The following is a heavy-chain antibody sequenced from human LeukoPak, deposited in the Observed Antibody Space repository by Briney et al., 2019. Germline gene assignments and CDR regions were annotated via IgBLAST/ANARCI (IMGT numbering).Heavy chain of an antibody. CDR1: GYTFTGYY. J-gene: IGHJ4*02. Sequence: ASVKVSCKASGYTFTGYYMHWVRQAPGQGLEWMGWINPNSGDTNYAQKFQGRVTMTRDTSISTGYMELSRLRSDDTAVYYGARARSAEGIDYWGQGTLVTVSS. V-gene: IGHV1-2*02. D-gene: IGHD2/OR15-2a*01. CDR3: ARARSAEGIDY. CDR2: INPNSGDT.